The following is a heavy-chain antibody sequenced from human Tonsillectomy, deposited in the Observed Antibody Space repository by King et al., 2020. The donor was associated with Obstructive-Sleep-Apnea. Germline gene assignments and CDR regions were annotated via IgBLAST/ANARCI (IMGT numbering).Heavy chain of an antibody. CDR2: INPNSGDA. CDR3: ARDIAAAGSPEYFQH. Sequence: QLVQSGAEVKKPGASVKVSCKASGYTFTGYYIHWVRQAPGQGLEWMRWINPNSGDANYAQKFQGWVTMTRDRTISTAYMDLSRLRSDDTAIYYCARDIAAAGSPEYFQHWGQGTLVTVSS. V-gene: IGHV1-2*04. CDR1: GYTFTGYY. D-gene: IGHD6-13*01. J-gene: IGHJ1*01.